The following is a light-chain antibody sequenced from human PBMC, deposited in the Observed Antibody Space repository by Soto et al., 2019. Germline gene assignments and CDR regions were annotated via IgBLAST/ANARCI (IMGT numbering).Light chain of an antibody. CDR2: DVN. CDR3: SSYTSSNTAV. V-gene: IGLV2-14*03. Sequence: QSALTQPASVSGSPGQSITISCTGSSGDVGGYNYVSWYQQHPGNAPKLMIYDVNQRPSGVSDRFSGSKSGNTASLTISGLQAEDEADYYCSSYTSSNTAVFGGGTKLTVL. J-gene: IGLJ2*01. CDR1: SGDVGGYNY.